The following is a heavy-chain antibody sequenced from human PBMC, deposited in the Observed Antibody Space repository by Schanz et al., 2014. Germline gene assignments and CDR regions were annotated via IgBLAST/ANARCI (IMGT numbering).Heavy chain of an antibody. CDR1: GFSFSRYS. CDR3: VSVYDSSGYVNFNY. Sequence: EVQLVESGGGLVQPGGSLRLSCAASGFSFSRYSMNWVRQAPGKGLEWISYISSSSSTIYHADSVKGRFTISRDNAKNSLYLQMNSLRAEDTAVYYCVSVYDSSGYVNFNYWGQGTLVTVSS. J-gene: IGHJ4*02. CDR2: ISSSSSTI. V-gene: IGHV3-48*01. D-gene: IGHD3-22*01.